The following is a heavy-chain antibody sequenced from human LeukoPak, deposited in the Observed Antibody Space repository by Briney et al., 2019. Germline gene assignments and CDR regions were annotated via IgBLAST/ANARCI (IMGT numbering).Heavy chain of an antibody. CDR3: AKRNTMVRGGPCFDY. CDR1: GFNFGSYA. CDR2: IFGNGDTT. V-gene: IGHV3-23*01. J-gene: IGHJ4*02. D-gene: IGHD3-10*01. Sequence: GGSLRLSCAASGFNFGSYATNWVRQAPGKGLEWVSIIFGNGDTTYYADSVKGRFTVSRDNSKDTLYLQMNDLRPDDTAIYYCAKRNTMVRGGPCFDYWGQGLLVTVSS.